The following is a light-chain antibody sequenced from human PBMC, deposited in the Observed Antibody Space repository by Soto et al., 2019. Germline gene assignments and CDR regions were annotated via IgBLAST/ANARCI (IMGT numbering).Light chain of an antibody. CDR3: QQSYSTPRVT. J-gene: IGKJ2*01. CDR2: AAS. CDR1: QSISSY. V-gene: IGKV1-39*01. Sequence: DLQMTQSPSSLSASVGDRVTITCRASQSISSYLNWYQQKPGKAPKLLIYAASSLQSGVPSRFSGSGSGTDFTLTISSLQPEDCATYYWQQSYSTPRVTFGQGTKLEIK.